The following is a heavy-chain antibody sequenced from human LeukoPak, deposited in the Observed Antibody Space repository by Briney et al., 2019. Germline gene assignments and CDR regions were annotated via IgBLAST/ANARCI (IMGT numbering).Heavy chain of an antibody. Sequence: PGGSLRVSCAASGFSLSNYWMHWVRQAPGKGQMWVSQISPDGSQTFYADSVKGRFTISRDNAKNTLFLQMDSLRAEDTALYYCVRSLRSADFWGQGTLVTVSS. CDR1: GFSLSNYW. V-gene: IGHV3-74*01. J-gene: IGHJ4*02. CDR3: VRSLRSADF. CDR2: ISPDGSQT.